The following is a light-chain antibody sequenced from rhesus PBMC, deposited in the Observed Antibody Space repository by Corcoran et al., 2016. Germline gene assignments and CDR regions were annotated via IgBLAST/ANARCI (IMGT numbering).Light chain of an antibody. Sequence: DIQMTQSPSSLSASVGDKVTITCHASQGISSRLAWYQQKPGKAPKPMIYYASTLQSGVPSRFSGSGHGTDYTLPIRILQPEYFATYYFLQYDGLPFTFVPGTKLDIK. CDR2: YAS. J-gene: IGKJ3*01. V-gene: IGKV1-19*01. CDR3: LQYDGLPFT. CDR1: QGISSR.